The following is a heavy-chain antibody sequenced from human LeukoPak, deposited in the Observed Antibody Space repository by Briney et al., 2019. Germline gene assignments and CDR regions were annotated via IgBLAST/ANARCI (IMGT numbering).Heavy chain of an antibody. D-gene: IGHD6-13*01. Sequence: GGSLRLSCAASGFTFSSSAMSWVRQVPGKGLEWVANINKDGGEKYYVDSVKGRFTISRDNAKNSLYLQMNSLRADDTAVYYCVKDYLGSSYAFDVWGQGTMVTVSS. CDR2: INKDGGEK. CDR3: VKDYLGSSYAFDV. V-gene: IGHV3-7*03. CDR1: GFTFSSSA. J-gene: IGHJ3*01.